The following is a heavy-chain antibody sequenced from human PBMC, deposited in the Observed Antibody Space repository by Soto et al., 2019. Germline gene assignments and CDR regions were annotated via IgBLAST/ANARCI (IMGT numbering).Heavy chain of an antibody. J-gene: IGHJ5*02. V-gene: IGHV3-15*01. Sequence: EEQLVESGGGLVEPRGSLRLSCAASGFSLSDDWMSWFRQAPGKGLEWVGRIKSKASGGTTDYAPPVKDRFIISRDDSKNTLSLQMNSLKTEDTAIYYCTTDLFSWGRGTLVTVSS. CDR2: IKSKASGGTT. CDR3: TTDLFS. CDR1: GFSLSDDW.